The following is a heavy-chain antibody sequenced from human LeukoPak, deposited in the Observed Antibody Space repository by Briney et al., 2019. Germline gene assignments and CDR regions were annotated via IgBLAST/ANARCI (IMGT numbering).Heavy chain of an antibody. CDR3: AREGGATITDFDY. D-gene: IGHD5-24*01. J-gene: IGHJ4*02. CDR2: INSDGSST. V-gene: IGHV3-74*01. CDR1: GFTVSSNE. Sequence: QPGGSLRLSCAASGFTVSSNEMSWVRPAPGKGLVWVSRINSDGSSTSYADSVKGRFTISRDNAKNTLYLQMNSLRAEDTAVYYCAREGGATITDFDYWGQGTLVTVSS.